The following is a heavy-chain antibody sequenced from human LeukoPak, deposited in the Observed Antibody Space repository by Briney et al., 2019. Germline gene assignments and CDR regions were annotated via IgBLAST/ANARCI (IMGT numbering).Heavy chain of an antibody. D-gene: IGHD6-13*01. CDR2: INHSGST. J-gene: IGHJ3*02. V-gene: IGHV4-39*07. CDR3: ARRYSSSWYQRAFDI. Sequence: SETLSLTCTVSGGSISSSSDYWSWIRQPPGKGLEWIGEINHSGSTNYNPSLKSRVTISVDTSKNQFSLKLSSVTAADTAVYYCARRYSSSWYQRAFDIWGQGTMVTVSS. CDR1: GGSISSSSDY.